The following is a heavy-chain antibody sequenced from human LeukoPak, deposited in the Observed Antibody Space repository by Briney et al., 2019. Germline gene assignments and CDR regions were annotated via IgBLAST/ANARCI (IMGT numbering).Heavy chain of an antibody. CDR3: ARDRRGP. Sequence: GGSLRLSCAASGFTFGDYAMHWVRQAPGKGLEWVSGITWNSRNIGYADSVKGRFTISRDNAKNSLYLQMNSLRAEDTAVYYCARDRRGPWGQGTLVTVSS. CDR2: ITWNSRNI. CDR1: GFTFGDYA. V-gene: IGHV3-9*01. J-gene: IGHJ5*02. D-gene: IGHD3-10*01.